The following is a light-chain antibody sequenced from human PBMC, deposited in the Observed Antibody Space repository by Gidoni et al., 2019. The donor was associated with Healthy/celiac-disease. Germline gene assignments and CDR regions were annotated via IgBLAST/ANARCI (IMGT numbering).Light chain of an antibody. CDR1: SGINVGTYR. J-gene: IGLJ2*01. Sequence: QAVLTQPSSLSASPGASASLTCTLRSGINVGTYRIYWYQQKPGSPPQYLLRYKSDSDKPQGSGVPSRFSGSKEASANAGILLISGLQSEDEADYYCMIWHSSAWVFGGGTKLTVL. V-gene: IGLV5-45*02. CDR3: MIWHSSAWV. CDR2: YKSDSDK.